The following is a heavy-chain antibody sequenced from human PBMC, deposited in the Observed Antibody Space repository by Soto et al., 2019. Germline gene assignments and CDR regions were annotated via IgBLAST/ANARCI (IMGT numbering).Heavy chain of an antibody. CDR1: GFTFSAEA. D-gene: IGHD6-13*01. J-gene: IGHJ4*02. CDR3: ARDYSSGWCLDY. CDR2: ISYDGNNK. V-gene: IGHV3-30-3*01. Sequence: QVQLVESGGGLVKPGGSLRLSCAASGFTFSAEAMHWVRQAPGKGLEWVAAISYDGNNKNHADSVKGRFTVSRDNSKNTLYLQIYSLRPEDTAVYYCARDYSSGWCLDYWGQGSLVTVSS.